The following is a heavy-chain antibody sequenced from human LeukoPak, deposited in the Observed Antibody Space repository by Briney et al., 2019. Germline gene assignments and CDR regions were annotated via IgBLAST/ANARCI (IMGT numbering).Heavy chain of an antibody. V-gene: IGHV1-2*02. CDR3: ARGLIVVPHPFDP. J-gene: IGHJ5*02. Sequence: ASVKVSCKASGYTFTVYYMHWVRQAPGQGLEWMGWINPNSGGTNYAQKFQGRVTMTRDTSISTAYMELSRLRSDDTAVYYCARGLIVVPHPFDPWGQGTLVTVSS. CDR1: GYTFTVYY. CDR2: INPNSGGT. D-gene: IGHD2-2*01.